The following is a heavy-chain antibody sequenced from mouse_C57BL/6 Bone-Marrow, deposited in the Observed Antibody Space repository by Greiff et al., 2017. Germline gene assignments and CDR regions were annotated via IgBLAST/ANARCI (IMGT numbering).Heavy chain of an antibody. CDR1: GYTFTEYT. D-gene: IGHD2-4*01. Sequence: VQLQESGAELVKPGASVKLSCKASGYTFTEYTIHWVKQRSGQGLEWIGWFYPGSGSIKYNEKFKDKATLTADKSSSTVYMELSRLTSEDSAVYFCARHEEDSWGLRRAWCAYCGQGTLVTVSA. CDR2: FYPGSGSI. CDR3: ARHEEDSWGLRRAWCAY. V-gene: IGHV1-62-2*01. J-gene: IGHJ3*01.